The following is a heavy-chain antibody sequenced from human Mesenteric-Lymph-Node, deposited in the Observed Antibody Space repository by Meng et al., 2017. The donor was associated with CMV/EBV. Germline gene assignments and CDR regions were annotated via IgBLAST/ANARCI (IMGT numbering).Heavy chain of an antibody. V-gene: IGHV1-18*01. D-gene: IGHD4-11*01. CDR2: INPNNGNT. Sequence: ASGYSVTRHDMSWVRQAPGQGLEWMGWINPNNGNTNDVEKFQGRVTMTTDTSTSTAYMELRSLRSDDTAVYYCARVGVTSSWYFDLWGRGTLVTVSS. CDR1: GYSVTRHD. CDR3: ARVGVTSSWYFDL. J-gene: IGHJ2*01.